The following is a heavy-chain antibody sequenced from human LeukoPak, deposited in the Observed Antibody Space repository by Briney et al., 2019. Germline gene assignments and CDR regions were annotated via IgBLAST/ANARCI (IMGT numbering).Heavy chain of an antibody. D-gene: IGHD2-2*01. CDR2: ISAYNGNT. V-gene: IGHV1-18*01. CDR3: AREEVPAADNWFDP. J-gene: IGHJ5*02. CDR1: GYTFSSYG. Sequence: VKVSCKASGYTFSSYGVSWVRQAPGQGLEWMGWISAYNGNTNYAQKLQGRVTMATDTSTSTAYMELRSLRSDDTAVYYCAREEVPAADNWFDPWGQGTLVTVSS.